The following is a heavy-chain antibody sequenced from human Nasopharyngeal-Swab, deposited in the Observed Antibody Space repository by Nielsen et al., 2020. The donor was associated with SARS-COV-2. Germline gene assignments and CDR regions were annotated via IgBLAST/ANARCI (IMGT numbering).Heavy chain of an antibody. CDR3: ARIRFDLLLWNFYYYMDV. J-gene: IGHJ6*03. CDR2: IFSNDER. D-gene: IGHD2-2*01. Sequence: WIRQPPGKALEWLAHIFSNDERSYSTSLKSRLTISKDTSKSQVFLTMTNMDPVDTATYYCARIRFDLLLWNFYYYMDVWGKGTTVTVSS. V-gene: IGHV2-26*01.